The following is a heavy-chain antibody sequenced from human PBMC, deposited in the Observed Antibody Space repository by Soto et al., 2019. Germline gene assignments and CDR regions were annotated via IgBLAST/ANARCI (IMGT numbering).Heavy chain of an antibody. CDR1: GLSVSNNH. CDR2: IHGGGSA. Sequence: VQLVESGGGLIQPGGSLRLSCAASGLSVSNNHMTWVRQAPGKGLEWVSLIHGGGSAYYADSVKGRLTISRDNSKNTLYLQMDSLRAEDTAIYYCAGRLTTAASLDYWGQGTLVTVSS. V-gene: IGHV3-53*01. CDR3: AGRLTTAASLDY. J-gene: IGHJ4*02. D-gene: IGHD1-1*01.